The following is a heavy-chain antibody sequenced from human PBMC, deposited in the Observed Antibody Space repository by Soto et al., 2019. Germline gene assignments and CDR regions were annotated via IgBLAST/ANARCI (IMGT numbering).Heavy chain of an antibody. J-gene: IGHJ4*02. D-gene: IGHD2-2*01. Sequence: QVQLVESGGCVVQPGRSLRLSCAASGFTFSNYGMHWVRQAPGKGLEWVALISYDANNKYYADSVKGRFTISRDNSKNALYLQMNSLRTEDTAVYYCARGFYARVDWGQGTLVTVSS. CDR2: ISYDANNK. V-gene: IGHV3-30*03. CDR3: ARGFYARVD. CDR1: GFTFSNYG.